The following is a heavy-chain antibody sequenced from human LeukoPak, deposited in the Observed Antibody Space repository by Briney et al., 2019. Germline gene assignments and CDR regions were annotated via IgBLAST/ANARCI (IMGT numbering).Heavy chain of an antibody. CDR1: GLTFSNAW. V-gene: IGHV3-7*01. Sequence: GGSLRLSCAASGLTFSNAWMSWVRQAPGKGLEWVANIKQDGSEKYYVDSVKGRFTISRDNAKNSLYLQMNSLRAEDTAVYYCARDLGGNGPFDYWGQGTLVTVSS. J-gene: IGHJ4*02. D-gene: IGHD3-16*01. CDR2: IKQDGSEK. CDR3: ARDLGGNGPFDY.